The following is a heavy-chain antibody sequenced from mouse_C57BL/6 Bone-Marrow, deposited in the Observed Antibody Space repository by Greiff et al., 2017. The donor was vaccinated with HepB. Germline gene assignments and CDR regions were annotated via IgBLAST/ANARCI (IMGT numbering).Heavy chain of an antibody. CDR2: IWRGGST. CDR3: AKKGDYDPYWYFDV. V-gene: IGHV2-5*01. J-gene: IGHJ1*03. CDR1: GFSLTSYG. D-gene: IGHD2-4*01. Sequence: VQLQQSGPGLVQPSQSLSITCTVSGFSLTSYGVHWVRQSPGKGLEWLGVIWRGGSTDYNAAFMSRLSITKDTSKSQVFFKMNSLQADDTAIYCCAKKGDYDPYWYFDVWGTGTTVTVSS.